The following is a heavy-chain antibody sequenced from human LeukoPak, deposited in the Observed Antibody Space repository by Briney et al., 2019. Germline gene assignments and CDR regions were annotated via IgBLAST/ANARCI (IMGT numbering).Heavy chain of an antibody. D-gene: IGHD3-9*01. CDR3: AGDYDSLTGLNY. Sequence: GGSLRLSCAASGFTFSDSAMHWVRQASGKGLEWLGRIRTQANNDATAYGASVKGRFIISRDDSRNTAYLQMNSLKTEDTAVYYCAGDYDSLTGLNYWGQGTLVTVSS. J-gene: IGHJ4*02. V-gene: IGHV3-73*01. CDR2: IRTQANNDAT. CDR1: GFTFSDSA.